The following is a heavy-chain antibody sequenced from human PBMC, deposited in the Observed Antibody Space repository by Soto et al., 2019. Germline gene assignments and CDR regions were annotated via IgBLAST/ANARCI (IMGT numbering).Heavy chain of an antibody. D-gene: IGHD6-19*01. CDR2: ISYDGSNK. V-gene: IGHV3-30-3*01. CDR3: ARDQVAGNYYYYYGMDV. CDR1: GFTFSSYA. J-gene: IGHJ6*02. Sequence: LRLSCAASGFTFSSYAMHWVRQAPGKGLEWVAVISYDGSNKYYADSVKGRFTISRDNSKNTLYLQMNSLRAEDTAVYYCARDQVAGNYYYYYGMDVWGQGTTVTVSS.